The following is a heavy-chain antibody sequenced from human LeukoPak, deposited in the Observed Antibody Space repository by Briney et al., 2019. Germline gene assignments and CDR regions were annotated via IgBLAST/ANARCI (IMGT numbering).Heavy chain of an antibody. D-gene: IGHD3-22*01. Sequence: ASVTVSCTASGYTFTSYDINWVRQATGQGLEWMGWMNPNSGNTGYAQKFQGRVTVTRNTSISTAYMELSSLRSEDTAVYYCARQYYYDSSGYGFDYWGQGTLVTVSS. CDR1: GYTFTSYD. CDR2: MNPNSGNT. J-gene: IGHJ4*02. CDR3: ARQYYYDSSGYGFDY. V-gene: IGHV1-8*01.